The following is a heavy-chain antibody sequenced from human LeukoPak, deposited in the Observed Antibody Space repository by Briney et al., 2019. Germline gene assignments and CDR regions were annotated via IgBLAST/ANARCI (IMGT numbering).Heavy chain of an antibody. Sequence: SETLSLTCTVSGGSISSYYWSWIRQPPGKGLEWIGYIYYSGSTNYNPSLKSRVTISVDTSKNQFSLKLSSVTAADTAVYYCARTRVTTTLDYWGQGTLVTVPS. CDR3: ARTRVTTTLDY. CDR1: GGSISSYY. V-gene: IGHV4-59*01. CDR2: IYYSGST. J-gene: IGHJ4*02. D-gene: IGHD4-17*01.